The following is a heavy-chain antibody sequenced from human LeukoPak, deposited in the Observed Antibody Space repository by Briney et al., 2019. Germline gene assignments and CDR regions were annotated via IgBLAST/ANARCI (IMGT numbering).Heavy chain of an antibody. D-gene: IGHD1-26*01. CDR1: GFTFSSYS. V-gene: IGHV3-48*02. Sequence: GGSLRLSCAASGFTFSSYSMNLVRQAPGKGLEWVSYISSSSSTIYYADSVKGRFTISRDNAKNSLYLQMNSLRDEDTAVYYCARTNSLSVGAAFDYWGQGTLVTVSS. CDR2: ISSSSSTI. CDR3: ARTNSLSVGAAFDY. J-gene: IGHJ4*02.